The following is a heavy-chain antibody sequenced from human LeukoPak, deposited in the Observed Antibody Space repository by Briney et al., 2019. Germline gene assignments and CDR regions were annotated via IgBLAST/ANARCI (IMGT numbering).Heavy chain of an antibody. CDR2: IYSGGST. J-gene: IGHJ4*02. V-gene: IGHV3-53*01. Sequence: GGSLRLSCAASGFTVGSSYMGWVRQAPGKGLEWVSVIYSGGSTYYADSLKGRFTLSRDNSKNTLYLQMNSLRAEDTAVYYCARLSGSYYEADYWGQGTLVTVSS. CDR1: GFTVGSSY. D-gene: IGHD1-26*01. CDR3: ARLSGSYYEADY.